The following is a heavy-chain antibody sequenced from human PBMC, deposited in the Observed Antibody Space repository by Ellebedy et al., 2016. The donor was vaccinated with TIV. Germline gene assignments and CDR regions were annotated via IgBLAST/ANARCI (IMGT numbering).Heavy chain of an antibody. D-gene: IGHD3-16*02. J-gene: IGHJ4*02. CDR3: ARVLYDYIWGSYREFDY. CDR1: GGTFSNYA. Sequence: ASVKVSCXASGGTFSNYAISWVRQVPGQGLEWMGRVIPVFGTVNYTQKYQARVTISADESTSTAYMELSSLRSEDTAVYYCARVLYDYIWGSYREFDYWGQGTLVTVSS. V-gene: IGHV1-69*13. CDR2: VIPVFGTV.